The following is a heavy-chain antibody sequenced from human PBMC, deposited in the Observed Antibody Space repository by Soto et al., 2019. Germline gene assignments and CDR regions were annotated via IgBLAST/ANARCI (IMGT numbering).Heavy chain of an antibody. V-gene: IGHV3-23*01. CDR1: GFTFYIYA. D-gene: IGHD1-20*01. CDR2: IGSVGGDT. CDR3: VKDRMAYNSVWDPFDI. J-gene: IGHJ3*02. Sequence: GSLRLSCAASGFTFYIYAMSWVRQAPGKGLEWVSTIGSVGGDTYYADSVKGRFTISRDDSKNTLLLQMNSLRAEDTAVYYCVKDRMAYNSVWDPFDIWGQGTMVTVSS.